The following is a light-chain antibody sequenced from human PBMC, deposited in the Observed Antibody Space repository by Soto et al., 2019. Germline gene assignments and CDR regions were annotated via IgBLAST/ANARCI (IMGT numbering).Light chain of an antibody. J-gene: IGKJ2*01. Sequence: EIVMTQSPATLSVSPGDRATLSCRASQSVSSNLAWYQQKPGQAPRLLIYGASTRATGIPARFSGSGSGTEFTLTISSLQSEDFAVYYCQQRSNWQYTFGQGTKLEIK. CDR3: QQRSNWQYT. CDR2: GAS. V-gene: IGKV3-15*01. CDR1: QSVSSN.